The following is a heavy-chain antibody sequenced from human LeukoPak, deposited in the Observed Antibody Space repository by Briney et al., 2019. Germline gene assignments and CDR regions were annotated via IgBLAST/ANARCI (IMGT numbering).Heavy chain of an antibody. CDR1: GFTFSSYA. Sequence: GRSLRLSCAASGFTFSSYAMHWVRQAPGKGLEWVAVISYDGSNKYYADSVKGRFTISRDNAKNSLYLQMNSLRAEDTAVYYCARGSLWSGYYHFDYWGQGTLVTVSS. J-gene: IGHJ4*02. D-gene: IGHD3-3*01. CDR2: ISYDGSNK. CDR3: ARGSLWSGYYHFDY. V-gene: IGHV3-30-3*01.